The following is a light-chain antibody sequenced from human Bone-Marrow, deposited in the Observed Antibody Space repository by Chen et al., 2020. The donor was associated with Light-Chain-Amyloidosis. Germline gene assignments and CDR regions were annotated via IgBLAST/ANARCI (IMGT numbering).Light chain of an antibody. Sequence: SYELTQPPSVSVSPGQTARITCSGDDLPTKYAYWYQQKPGQAPVLVIHRDNERPSGISERFSGSSSGTTATLTISGAQAEDEADYHCQSADSSGTYEVIFGGGTKLTVL. CDR3: QSADSSGTYEVI. CDR2: RDN. CDR1: DLPTKY. J-gene: IGLJ2*01. V-gene: IGLV3-25*03.